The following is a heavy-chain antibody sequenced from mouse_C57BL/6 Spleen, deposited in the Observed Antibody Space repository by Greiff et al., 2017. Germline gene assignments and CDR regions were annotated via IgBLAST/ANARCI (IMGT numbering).Heavy chain of an antibody. CDR3: TKEDIGHSNYPAY. V-gene: IGHV1-5*01. J-gene: IGHJ3*01. CDR1: GYTFTSYW. D-gene: IGHD2-5*01. Sequence: EVHLVESGTVLARPGASVKMSCKTSGYTFTSYWMHWVKQRPGQGLEWIGAIYPGNSDTSYNQKFKGKAKLTAVTSASTAYMELSSLTNEDSAVYYCTKEDIGHSNYPAYWGQGTLVTVSA. CDR2: IYPGNSDT.